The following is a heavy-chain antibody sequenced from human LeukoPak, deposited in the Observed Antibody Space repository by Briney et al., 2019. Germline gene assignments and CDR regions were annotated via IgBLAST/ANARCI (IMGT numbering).Heavy chain of an antibody. CDR3: ARVGDPDYYYYYYMDV. V-gene: IGHV4-39*01. J-gene: IGHJ6*03. Sequence: SETLSLTCTVSGGSISSSSYYWGWIRQPPGKGLEWIGSIYYSGSTYYNPSLKSRVTISVDTSKNQFSLKLSSVTAADTAVYYCARVGDPDYYYYYYMDVWGKGTTVTVSS. CDR1: GGSISSSSYY. CDR2: IYYSGST. D-gene: IGHD3-3*01.